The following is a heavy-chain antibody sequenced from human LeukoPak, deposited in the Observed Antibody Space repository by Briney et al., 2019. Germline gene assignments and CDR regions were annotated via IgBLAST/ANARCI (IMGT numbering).Heavy chain of an antibody. CDR2: INPNSGGT. CDR1: GYTFSDYY. Sequence: GASVKVSCKASGYTFSDYYMHWMRQAPGQGLEWMGWINPNSGGTNYAQKFQGRVTMTRDTSTSTVYMELSSLRSEDTAVYYCAREIGPRQLHLWGSAFDYWGQGTLVTVSS. CDR3: AREIGPRQLHLWGSAFDY. J-gene: IGHJ4*02. D-gene: IGHD5-18*01. V-gene: IGHV1-2*02.